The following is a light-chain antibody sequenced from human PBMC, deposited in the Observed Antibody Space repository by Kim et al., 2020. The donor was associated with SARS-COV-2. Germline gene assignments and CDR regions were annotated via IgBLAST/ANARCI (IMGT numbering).Light chain of an antibody. V-gene: IGKV3-20*01. CDR2: GAS. CDR1: QSVSTY. Sequence: ETVLTQSPATLSLSPGERATLSCRASQSVSTYIAWYQQKLGQAPRLLIYGASSRATGIPDRFSGSGSGTDFTLTISRLEPEDFAVYYCQQYVNSPYTFGQGTKLEIK. CDR3: QQYVNSPYT. J-gene: IGKJ2*01.